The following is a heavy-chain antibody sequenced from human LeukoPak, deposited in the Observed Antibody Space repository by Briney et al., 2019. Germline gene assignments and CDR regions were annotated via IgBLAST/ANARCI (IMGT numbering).Heavy chain of an antibody. Sequence: SETLSLTCTVSGGSISNYYWSWIRQPPGKGLEWIGYIYYSGSTDYSPSLKSRVTISVDTSKNQFSLKLSSVTAADTAVYYCARGRTKAIDYWGQGTLVTVSS. CDR3: ARGRTKAIDY. J-gene: IGHJ4*02. V-gene: IGHV4-59*12. D-gene: IGHD2-8*01. CDR2: IYYSGST. CDR1: GGSISNYY.